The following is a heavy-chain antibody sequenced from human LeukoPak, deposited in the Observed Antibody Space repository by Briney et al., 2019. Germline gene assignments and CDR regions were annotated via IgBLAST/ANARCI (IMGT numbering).Heavy chain of an antibody. CDR3: AKRPNYDILTGLGDYFYYMDV. Sequence: GGSLRLSCAASGFTFSNYWMSWVRRAPGKGLEWVANIKQDGSETYYVDSVRGRFTISRDNAKKSLYLQMNSLRAEDTAVYYCAKRPNYDILTGLGDYFYYMDVWGKGTTVTVSS. D-gene: IGHD3-9*01. CDR2: IKQDGSET. J-gene: IGHJ6*03. V-gene: IGHV3-7*01. CDR1: GFTFSNYW.